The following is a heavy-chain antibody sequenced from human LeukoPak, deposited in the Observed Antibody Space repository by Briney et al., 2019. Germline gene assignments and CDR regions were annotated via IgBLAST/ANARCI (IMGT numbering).Heavy chain of an antibody. CDR3: ARAPMYYYMDV. CDR1: GGSISSYY. J-gene: IGHJ6*03. CDR2: IYYSGST. Sequence: PSETLSLTCTVSGGSISSYYWSWIRQPPGKGLEWIGYIYYSGSTNYNPSLKSRVNISVDTSKNQFSLKLSSVTAADTAVYYCARAPMYYYMDVWGKGTTVIVSS. V-gene: IGHV4-59*01.